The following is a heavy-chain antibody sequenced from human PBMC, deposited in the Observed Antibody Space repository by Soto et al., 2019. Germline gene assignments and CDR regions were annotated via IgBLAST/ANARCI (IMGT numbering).Heavy chain of an antibody. D-gene: IGHD6-13*01. J-gene: IGHJ4*02. CDR1: GFIFSTYD. Sequence: GGSLRLSCAASGFIFSTYDMHWVRQATGKGLEWVSAIGSAGDTYYPDSVKGRFPISRENANNSLYLQMNSLRAEDTAVYYCARGLAAADSTWGQGTLVTVSS. CDR2: IGSAGDT. V-gene: IGHV3-13*01. CDR3: ARGLAAADST.